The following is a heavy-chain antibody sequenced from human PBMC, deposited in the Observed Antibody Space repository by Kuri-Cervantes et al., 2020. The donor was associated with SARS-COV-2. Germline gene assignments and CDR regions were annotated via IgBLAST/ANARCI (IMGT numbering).Heavy chain of an antibody. CDR1: GYSFTSYW. J-gene: IGHJ6*02. D-gene: IGHD4-11*01. CDR3: ARPTTVTTDAMDV. V-gene: IGHV5-10-1*01. Sequence: GESLKISWKGSGYSFTSYWISWVRQMPGKGLEWMGRIDPSDSYTNYSPSFQGHVTISADKSISTAYLKWSSLKASDTAMYYCARPTTVTTDAMDVWGQGTTVTVSS. CDR2: IDPSDSYT.